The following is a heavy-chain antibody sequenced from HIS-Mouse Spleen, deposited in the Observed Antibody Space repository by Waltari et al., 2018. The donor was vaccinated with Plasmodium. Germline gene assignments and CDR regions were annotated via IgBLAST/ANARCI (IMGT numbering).Heavy chain of an antibody. CDR1: AGSFSGYY. V-gene: IGHV4-34*01. J-gene: IGHJ5*02. Sequence: QSQLPPCGSGLLKPSETLSLTCAVYAGSFSGYYWTWIRQPPGKGLEWIGEINHSGSTNYNPSLKSRVTISVDTSKNQFSLKLSSVTAADTAVYYCARGPLTGAESWFDPWGQGTLVTVSS. D-gene: IGHD7-27*01. CDR3: ARGPLTGAESWFDP. CDR2: INHSGST.